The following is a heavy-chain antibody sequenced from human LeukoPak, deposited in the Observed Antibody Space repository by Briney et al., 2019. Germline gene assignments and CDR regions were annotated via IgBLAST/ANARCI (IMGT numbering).Heavy chain of an antibody. V-gene: IGHV3-30-3*01. CDR3: ASLKGEWSTPCGMDV. CDR2: ISYDGSNK. CDR1: GFTFSDYY. Sequence: GGSLRLSCAASGFTFSDYYMSWIRQAPGKGLEWVAVISYDGSNKYYADSVKGRFTISRDNSKNTLYLQMNSLRAEDTAVYYCASLKGEWSTPCGMDVWGQGTTVTVSS. D-gene: IGHD3-3*01. J-gene: IGHJ6*02.